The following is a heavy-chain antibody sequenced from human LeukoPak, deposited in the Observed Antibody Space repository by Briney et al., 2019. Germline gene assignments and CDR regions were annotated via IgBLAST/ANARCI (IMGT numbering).Heavy chain of an antibody. J-gene: IGHJ2*01. V-gene: IGHV3-21*01. Sequence: GGSLRLSCAASRLTFSSYSMNWVRQAPGKGLEWVSFISSSRVYIYYADSVKGRFTSSRDNAKNSLYLQMNSLRAEVTAVYYCARGHYRDQDPWYFDLWGRGTLVTVSS. CDR2: ISSSRVYI. CDR3: ARGHYRDQDPWYFDL. D-gene: IGHD4-17*01. CDR1: RLTFSSYS.